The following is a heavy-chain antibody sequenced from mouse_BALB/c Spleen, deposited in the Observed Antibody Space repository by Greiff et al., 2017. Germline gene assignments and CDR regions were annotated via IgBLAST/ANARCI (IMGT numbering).Heavy chain of an antibody. CDR2: IWGDGST. Sequence: VQGVESGPGLVAPSQSLSITCTVSGFSLTGYGVNWVRQPPGKGLEWLGMIWGDGSTDYNSALKSRLSISKDNSKSQVFLKMNSLQTDDTARYYCARDGGNYGGWFAYWGQGTLVTVSA. V-gene: IGHV2-6-7*01. J-gene: IGHJ3*01. CDR1: GFSLTGYG. D-gene: IGHD2-1*01. CDR3: ARDGGNYGGWFAY.